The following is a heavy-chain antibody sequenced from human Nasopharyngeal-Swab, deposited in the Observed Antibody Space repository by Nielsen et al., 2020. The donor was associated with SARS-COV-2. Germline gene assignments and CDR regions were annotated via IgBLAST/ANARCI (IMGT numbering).Heavy chain of an antibody. J-gene: IGHJ4*02. D-gene: IGHD6-6*01. CDR2: ISYDGSNK. Sequence: GGSLRLSCAASGFIFSTYDIYWVRQAPGKGLEWVAVISYDGSNKYYADSVKGRFTISRDNSKNTLYLQMNSLRPEDTAVYYCARDDGQLGDSWGQGTLVTVSS. CDR1: GFIFSTYD. CDR3: ARDDGQLGDS. V-gene: IGHV3-30*03.